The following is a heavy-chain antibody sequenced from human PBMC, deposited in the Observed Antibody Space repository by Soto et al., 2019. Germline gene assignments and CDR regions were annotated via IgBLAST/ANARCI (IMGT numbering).Heavy chain of an antibody. J-gene: IGHJ6*03. CDR2: ISGSGGST. CDR3: AKKQQLVLGYMDV. Sequence: EVQLLESGGGLVQPGGSLRLSCAASGFTFSSYAMSWVRQAPGKGLEWVSAISGSGGSTYYADSVKGRFTISRDNSKNTLYLQINSLRAEDTAVYYCAKKQQLVLGYMDVWGKGSTVTVSS. D-gene: IGHD6-13*01. V-gene: IGHV3-23*01. CDR1: GFTFSSYA.